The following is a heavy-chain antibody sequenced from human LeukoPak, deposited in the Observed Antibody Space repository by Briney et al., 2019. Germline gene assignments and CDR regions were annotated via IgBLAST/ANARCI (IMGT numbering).Heavy chain of an antibody. J-gene: IGHJ4*02. CDR1: GFTFSVPW. CDR2: IKSKTDGGTT. Sequence: GGSLRLSCAASGFTFSVPWMSWVRQAPGKGLEWVGRIKSKTDGGTTDYAAPVKGRFTISRDDSKNTLHLQMNSLKTEDTAVYYCTTLGLTGYYAFDYWGQGSLVTVSS. V-gene: IGHV3-15*01. CDR3: TTLGLTGYYAFDY. D-gene: IGHD3-9*01.